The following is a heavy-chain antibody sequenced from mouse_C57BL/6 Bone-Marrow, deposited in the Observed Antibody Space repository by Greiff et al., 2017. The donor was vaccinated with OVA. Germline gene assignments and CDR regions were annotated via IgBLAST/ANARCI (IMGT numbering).Heavy chain of an antibody. V-gene: IGHV5-9-1*02. CDR1: GFTFSSYA. CDR2: ISSGGDYI. J-gene: IGHJ3*01. D-gene: IGHD2-3*01. Sequence: DVMLVESGEGLVKPGGSLKLSCAASGFTFSSYAMSWVRQTPEKRLEWVAYISSGGDYIYYADTVKGRFTISRDNARNTLYLQMSSLKYEDTAMYYCTRDGGMVTTRFCYWGKGILVTVSA. CDR3: TRDGGMVTTRFCY.